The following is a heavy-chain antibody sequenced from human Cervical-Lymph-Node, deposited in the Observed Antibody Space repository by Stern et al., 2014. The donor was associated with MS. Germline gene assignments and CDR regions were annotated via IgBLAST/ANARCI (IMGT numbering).Heavy chain of an antibody. V-gene: IGHV1-2*06. CDR1: GYTFTDHF. D-gene: IGHD5-12*01. Sequence: VQLVESGAEVKKPGASVTVSCKASGYTFTDHFIHWVRQAPGQGLEWMGRIKPDSGGTNYAQKFQGRVTITRDTSITTVYMELNSLMSDDTAIYYCARATHDYWGQGTLVTVSS. CDR3: ARATHDY. CDR2: IKPDSGGT. J-gene: IGHJ4*02.